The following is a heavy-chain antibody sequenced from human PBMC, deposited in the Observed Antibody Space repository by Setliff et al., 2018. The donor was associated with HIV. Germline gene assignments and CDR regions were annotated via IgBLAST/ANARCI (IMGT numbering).Heavy chain of an antibody. Sequence: SETLSLTCTVSGGSIGSNNYFWGWIRQPPGKGLEWIGSIYYSGRTYYNPSLKSRVIISLDTSKNQFSLKLSSVTAADTALYYCARASTGSTHYYYYMDVWGKGTTVTVSS. D-gene: IGHD1-7*01. V-gene: IGHV4-39*07. CDR1: GGSIGSNNYF. CDR3: ARASTGSTHYYYYMDV. CDR2: IYYSGRT. J-gene: IGHJ6*03.